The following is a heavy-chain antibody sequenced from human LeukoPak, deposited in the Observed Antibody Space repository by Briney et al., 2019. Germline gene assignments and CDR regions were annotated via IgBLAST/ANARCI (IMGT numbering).Heavy chain of an antibody. V-gene: IGHV4-39*02. CDR1: GGSISSSSYY. D-gene: IGHD4/OR15-4a*01. CDR3: ARDTLEEGEDANYAVYYFDY. J-gene: IGHJ4*02. Sequence: SETLSLTCTVSGGSISSSSYYWGWIRQPPGKGLEWIGSIYYSGSTYYNPSLKSRVTISVDTSKNQFSLKLSSVTAADTAVYYCARDTLEEGEDANYAVYYFDYWRQGTVVTVSS. CDR2: IYYSGST.